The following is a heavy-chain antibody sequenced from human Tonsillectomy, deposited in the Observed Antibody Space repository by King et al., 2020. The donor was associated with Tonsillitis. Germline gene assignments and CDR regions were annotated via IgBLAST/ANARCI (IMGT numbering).Heavy chain of an antibody. D-gene: IGHD1-26*01. CDR3: ARHDGLPEWELQVLYFQH. J-gene: IGHJ1*01. Sequence: QLQESGPGLVKPSETLSLTCTVSGGSISSSSYYWGWIRQPPGKGLEWIGSIYYSGSTYYNPSLKSRVTISVDTSKNQFSLKLSSVTAADTAVYYCARHDGLPEWELQVLYFQHWGQGTLVTVSS. CDR1: GGSISSSSYY. V-gene: IGHV4-39*07. CDR2: IYYSGST.